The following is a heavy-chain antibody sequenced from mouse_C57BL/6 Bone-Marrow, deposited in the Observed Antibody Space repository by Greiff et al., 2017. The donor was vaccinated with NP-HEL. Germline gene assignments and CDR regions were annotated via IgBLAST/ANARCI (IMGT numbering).Heavy chain of an antibody. CDR1: GYTFTSYW. Sequence: VQLQQSGTVLARPGASVKMSCKTSGYTFTSYWMHWVKQRPGQGLEWIGAIYPGNSDTSYNQKFKGKAKLTAVTSASTAYMELSSLTNEDSAVYYCTRGGIFGPYYYGSSYGYWGQGTTLTVSS. CDR3: TRGGIFGPYYYGSSYGY. D-gene: IGHD1-1*01. V-gene: IGHV1-5*01. CDR2: IYPGNSDT. J-gene: IGHJ2*01.